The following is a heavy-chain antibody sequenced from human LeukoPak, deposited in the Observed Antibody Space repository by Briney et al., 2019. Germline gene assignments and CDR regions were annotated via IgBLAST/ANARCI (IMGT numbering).Heavy chain of an antibody. Sequence: PSETLSLTCAVYGASFSTNYWIWIRQPPGKGLEWIGEINHSGTITYKPSLKSRLTIPADTSKNHFSLKLSSVTAADTAVYYCARYCGSENYWGQGTLVTVSS. CDR1: GASFSTNY. J-gene: IGHJ4*02. CDR3: ARYCGSENY. CDR2: INHSGTI. V-gene: IGHV4-34*01. D-gene: IGHD3-10*01.